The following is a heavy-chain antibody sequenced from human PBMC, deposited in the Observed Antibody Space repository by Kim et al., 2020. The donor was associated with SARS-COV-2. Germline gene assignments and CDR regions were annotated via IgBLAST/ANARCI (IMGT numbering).Heavy chain of an antibody. Sequence: SVKVSCKASGGTFSSYAISWVRQAPGQGLEWMGGIIPIFGTANYAQKFQGRVTITADESTSTAYMELSSLRSEDTAVYYCARDVGCGGDCYPADWYFDLWGRGTLVTVSS. CDR3: ARDVGCGGDCYPADWYFDL. D-gene: IGHD2-21*02. J-gene: IGHJ2*01. V-gene: IGHV1-69*13. CDR1: GGTFSSYA. CDR2: IIPIFGTA.